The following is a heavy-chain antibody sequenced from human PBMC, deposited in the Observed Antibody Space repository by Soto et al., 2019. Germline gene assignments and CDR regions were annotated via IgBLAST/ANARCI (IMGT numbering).Heavy chain of an antibody. Sequence: PGESLKISCKGSGYSFPSYWIAWVRQMPGKGLEWIVIINPGDSDIKYSPSFQGQVTFSADKSISTAYLQWSSLKASDTAMYYCGRQEGSGWLYQYYVLEVGGEGATVSVSS. CDR1: GYSFPSYW. J-gene: IGHJ6*01. CDR3: GRQEGSGWLYQYYVLEV. D-gene: IGHD6-19*01. CDR2: INPGDSDI. V-gene: IGHV5-51*01.